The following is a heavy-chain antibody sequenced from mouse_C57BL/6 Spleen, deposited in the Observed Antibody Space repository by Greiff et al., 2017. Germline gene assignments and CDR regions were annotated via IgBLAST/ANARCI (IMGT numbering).Heavy chain of an antibody. Sequence: VKLMESGAELVRPGASVKLSCKASGYTFTDYYINWVKQRPGQGLEWIARIYPGSGNTYYNEKFKGKATLTAEKSSSTAYMQLSSLTSEDSAVYFCARGYYYAMDYWGQGTSVTVSS. J-gene: IGHJ4*01. CDR3: ARGYYYAMDY. CDR1: GYTFTDYY. CDR2: IYPGSGNT. V-gene: IGHV1-76*01.